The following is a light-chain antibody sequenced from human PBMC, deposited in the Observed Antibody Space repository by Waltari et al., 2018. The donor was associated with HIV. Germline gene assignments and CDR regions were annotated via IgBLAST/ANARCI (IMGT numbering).Light chain of an antibody. CDR3: QSFDSVVTSSV. J-gene: IGLJ2*01. CDR1: SSNIGARYA. V-gene: IGLV1-40*01. CDR2: EST. Sequence: LTQPPSVSGAPGQRVTISCSGSSSNIGARYAVHWYQHIPGTAPKLLIYESTNRPSGVPDRFSASTSGTSASLAITGLQAEDEADYYCQSFDSVVTSSVFGGGTKLTVL.